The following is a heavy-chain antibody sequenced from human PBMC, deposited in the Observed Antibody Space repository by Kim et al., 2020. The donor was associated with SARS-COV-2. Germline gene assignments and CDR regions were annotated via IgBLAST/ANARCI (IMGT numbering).Heavy chain of an antibody. V-gene: IGHV3-15*01. J-gene: IGHJ4*02. CDR1: GFTFSNAW. D-gene: IGHD3-22*01. CDR2: IKSKTDGGTT. CDR3: TTERVGYYYDSSGYAY. Sequence: GGSLRLSCAASGFTFSNAWMSWVRQAPGKGLEWVGRIKSKTDGGTTDYAAPVKGRFTISRDDSKNTPYLQMNSLKTEDTAVYYCTTERVGYYYDSSGYAYWGQGTLVTVSS.